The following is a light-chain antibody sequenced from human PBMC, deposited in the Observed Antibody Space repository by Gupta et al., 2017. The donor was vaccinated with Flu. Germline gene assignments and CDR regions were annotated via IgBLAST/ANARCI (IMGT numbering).Light chain of an antibody. J-gene: IGLJ3*02. CDR3: FSYVGGSSWE. Sequence: QSALTPPASVSGSPGPSIPISCIGPGPDVGTFNFVSWYQQHPARAPKLLISEGSKRPAGVSPRFSGSKSVNTASLTVAGLKAEDEADYFCFSYVGGSSWEFGGGTKLTVL. CDR2: EGS. V-gene: IGLV2-23*01. CDR1: GPDVGTFNF.